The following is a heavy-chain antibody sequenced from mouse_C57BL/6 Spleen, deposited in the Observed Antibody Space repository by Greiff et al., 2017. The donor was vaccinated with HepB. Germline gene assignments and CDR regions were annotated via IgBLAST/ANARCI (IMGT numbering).Heavy chain of an antibody. D-gene: IGHD3-2*02. CDR3: ARDGTQGYYAMDY. CDR2: IHPNSGST. J-gene: IGHJ4*01. CDR1: GYTFTSYW. Sequence: LQQPGAELVKPGASVKLSCKASGYTFTSYWMHWVKQRPGQGLEWIGMIHPNSGSTNYNEKFKSKATLTVDKSSSTAYMQLSSLTSEDSAVYYCARDGTQGYYAMDYWGQGTSVTVSS. V-gene: IGHV1-64*01.